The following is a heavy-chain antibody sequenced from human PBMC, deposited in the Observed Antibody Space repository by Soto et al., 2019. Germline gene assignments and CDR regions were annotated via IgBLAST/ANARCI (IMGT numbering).Heavy chain of an antibody. J-gene: IGHJ3*02. CDR2: IYYSGST. CDR3: ARAGYSSAYAAFDI. CDR1: GGSISSADYY. Sequence: PSETLSLTCTVSGGSISSADYYWSWIRQPPGKGLEWIGYIYYSGSTYYNPSLKSRVTISVDTSKNQFSLKLSSVTAADTAVYYCARAGYSSAYAAFDIWGQGTMVT. V-gene: IGHV4-30-4*01. D-gene: IGHD6-19*01.